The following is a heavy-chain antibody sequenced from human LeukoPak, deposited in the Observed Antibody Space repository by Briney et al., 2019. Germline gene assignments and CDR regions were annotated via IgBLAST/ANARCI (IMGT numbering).Heavy chain of an antibody. J-gene: IGHJ5*02. V-gene: IGHV4-34*01. CDR2: INHSGST. CDR3: ARARIAVAVRARSYWFDP. D-gene: IGHD6-19*01. CDR1: GGSFSGYY. Sequence: SETLSLTCAVYGGSFSGYYWSWIRQPPGKGLEWIGEINHSGSTNYNPSLKSRVTISVDTSKNQFSLKLSSVTAADTAVYYCARARIAVAVRARSYWFDPWGQGTLVTVSS.